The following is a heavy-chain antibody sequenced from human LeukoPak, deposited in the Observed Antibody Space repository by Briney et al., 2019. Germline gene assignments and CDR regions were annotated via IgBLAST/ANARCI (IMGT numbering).Heavy chain of an antibody. V-gene: IGHV1-18*04. CDR2: ISAYNGNT. CDR1: GYTFTSYG. CDR3: ARDKYYYYGSGSYDDTFDY. J-gene: IGHJ4*02. D-gene: IGHD3-10*01. Sequence: ASVKVSFKASGYTFTSYGISWVRQAPGQGREWMGWISAYNGNTNYAQKLQGRVTMTTDTSTSTAYMELRSLRSDDTAVYYCARDKYYYYGSGSYDDTFDYWGQGTLVTVSS.